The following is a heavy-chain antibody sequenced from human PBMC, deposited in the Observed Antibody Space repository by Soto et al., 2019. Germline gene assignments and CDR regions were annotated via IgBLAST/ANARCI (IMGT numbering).Heavy chain of an antibody. J-gene: IGHJ4*02. CDR3: AKAPLFGQWSRASCPGGLDY. CDR2: ISWNSDRI. D-gene: IGHD2-2*03. Sequence: EVQLVESGGGLVQPGRSLRLSCAASGFSLDDFDMHWVRQAPGKGLEWVSGISWNSDRIRYADSVKGRFTISRDNAKNALYMQMNSLRTEDTAWYYCAKAPLFGQWSRASCPGGLDYWGQGILVTVSS. V-gene: IGHV3-9*01. CDR1: GFSLDDFD.